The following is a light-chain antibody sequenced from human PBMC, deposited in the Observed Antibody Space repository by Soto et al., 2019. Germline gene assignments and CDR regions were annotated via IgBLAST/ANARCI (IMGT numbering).Light chain of an antibody. Sequence: QSALTQPASVSGSPGQSLTISCTGTSIVLCPYFYVFLYQQHTGKAPILRIYEVSHRPSGISNRFSGSKSGNTASLTIFGLQAEDEANYYCSSYTSSTNYVFGSGPKVTV. CDR3: SSYTSSTNYV. CDR1: SIVLCPYFY. J-gene: IGLJ1*01. CDR2: EVS. V-gene: IGLV2-14*01.